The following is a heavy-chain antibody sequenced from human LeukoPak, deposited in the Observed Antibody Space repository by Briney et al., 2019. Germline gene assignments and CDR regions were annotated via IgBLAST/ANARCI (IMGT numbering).Heavy chain of an antibody. CDR3: ARDPRNSGSYGGFDY. Sequence: PSETLSLTCAVYGGPFSGYYWSWIRQSPGKGLEWIGEINQSGSTTYNPSLKSRVTMSVDTSKNQFSLKLSSVTAADTAVYYCARDPRNSGSYGGFDYWGQGTLVTVSS. D-gene: IGHD1-26*01. CDR2: INQSGST. V-gene: IGHV4-34*01. CDR1: GGPFSGYY. J-gene: IGHJ4*02.